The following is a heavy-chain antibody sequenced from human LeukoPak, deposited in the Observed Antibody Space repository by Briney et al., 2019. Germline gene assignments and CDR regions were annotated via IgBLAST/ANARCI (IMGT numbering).Heavy chain of an antibody. CDR3: ARGRYSWNYDY. CDR1: GGSIGSDY. Sequence: SETLSLTCSVSGGSIGSDYWTWIRQSPGGGLEWIGYIYYIGSTNYNPSLKSRVTISVDTSKNDIFLNLTSVTTADTALYYCARGRYSWNYDYWGQGTLVTVSS. V-gene: IGHV4-59*01. D-gene: IGHD1-1*01. J-gene: IGHJ4*02. CDR2: IYYIGST.